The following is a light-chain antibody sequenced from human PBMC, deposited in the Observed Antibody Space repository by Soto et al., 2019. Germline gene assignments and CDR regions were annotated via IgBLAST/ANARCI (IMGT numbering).Light chain of an antibody. V-gene: IGLV2-14*01. CDR3: SSYTSVSTLV. CDR1: SSDVGGYNY. CDR2: DVN. Sequence: QSALTQPASVSGSPGQSITISCTGTSSDVGGYNYVSWYQQLPGNAPKLIIYDVNNRPSGVSNRFSGSKSGNMASLTISGLQAEDEADYYCSSYTSVSTLVFGGGTKLTVL. J-gene: IGLJ2*01.